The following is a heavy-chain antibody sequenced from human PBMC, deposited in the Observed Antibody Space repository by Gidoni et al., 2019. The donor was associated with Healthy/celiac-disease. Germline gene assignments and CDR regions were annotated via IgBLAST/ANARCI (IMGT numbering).Heavy chain of an antibody. J-gene: IGHJ6*02. CDR2: ISSSGSTI. CDR3: ARDGGIGNGMDV. D-gene: IGHD1-1*01. CDR1: GFPFSSYE. V-gene: IGHV3-48*03. Sequence: EVQLVESGGGLVQPGGSLRLSCAASGFPFSSYEMNWVRQAPGKGLEWVSYISSSGSTIYYADSVKGRFTISRYNAKNSLYLQMNSLRAEDTAVYYCARDGGIGNGMDVWGQGTTVTVSS.